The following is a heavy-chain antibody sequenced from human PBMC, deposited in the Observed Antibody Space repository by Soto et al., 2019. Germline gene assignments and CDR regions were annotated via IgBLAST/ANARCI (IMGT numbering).Heavy chain of an antibody. CDR2: IYHSGST. CDR3: ARGTYPTHLDY. V-gene: IGHV4-30-2*01. CDR1: GGSISSGGYS. J-gene: IGHJ4*02. Sequence: SETLSLTCAVSGGSISSGGYSWSWIRQPPGKGLEWIGYIYHSGSTYYNPSLKSRVTISVDRSKNQFSLKLSSVTAADTAVYYCARGTYPTHLDYWGQGTLVTVSS.